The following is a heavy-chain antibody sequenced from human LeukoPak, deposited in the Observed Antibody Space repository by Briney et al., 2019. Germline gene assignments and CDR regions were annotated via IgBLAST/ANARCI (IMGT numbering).Heavy chain of an antibody. CDR1: GYTFSGYY. V-gene: IGHV1-2*02. CDR2: INPNSGGT. J-gene: IGHJ6*02. D-gene: IGHD1-1*01. Sequence: ASVKVSCKASGYTFSGYYMHWVRQAPGQGLEWTGWINPNSGGTKYAQKFQGRVTMTRDTSINTAYMELSRLRSDDTAVYYCARVRKGSYNTFYGMDVWGQGTTVTVSS. CDR3: ARVRKGSYNTFYGMDV.